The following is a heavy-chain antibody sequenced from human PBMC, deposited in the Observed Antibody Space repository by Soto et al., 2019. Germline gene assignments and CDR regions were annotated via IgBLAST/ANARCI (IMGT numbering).Heavy chain of an antibody. Sequence: ASVKVSCKASGGTFSSYTISWVRQAPGQGLEWMGRIIPILGIANYAQKFQGRVTITADKSTSTAYMELSSLRSEDTAVYYCSAELRYFDWQGKNLDYWGQGTLVTVSS. CDR1: GGTFSSYT. V-gene: IGHV1-69*02. D-gene: IGHD3-9*01. CDR3: SAELRYFDWQGKNLDY. CDR2: IIPILGIA. J-gene: IGHJ4*02.